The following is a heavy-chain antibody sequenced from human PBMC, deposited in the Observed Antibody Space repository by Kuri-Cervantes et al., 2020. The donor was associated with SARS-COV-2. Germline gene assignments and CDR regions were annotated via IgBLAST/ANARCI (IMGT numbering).Heavy chain of an antibody. CDR3: AIGDAILGTDAFDV. J-gene: IGHJ3*01. V-gene: IGHV4-61*01. Sequence: GSLRLSCAVSGYSISSGYYWGWIRQPPGKGLEWIGYIYYSGSTNYNPSLKSRVTISVDTSKNQFSLKLSSVTAADTAVYYCAIGDAILGTDAFDVWGQGTMVTVSS. CDR2: IYYSGST. D-gene: IGHD1-26*01. CDR1: GYSISSGYY.